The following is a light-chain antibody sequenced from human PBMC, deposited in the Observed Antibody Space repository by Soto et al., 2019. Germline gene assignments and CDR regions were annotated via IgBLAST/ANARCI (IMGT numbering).Light chain of an antibody. CDR3: QVWDNSADHQGV. CDR1: KFGSKN. CDR2: DDD. J-gene: IGLJ1*01. V-gene: IGLV3-21*02. Sequence: SYELTQPPSVSVAPGQTARITCGGNKFGSKNMNWYLQKPGQAPVLVVYDDDDRPAGIPERFSGSASGDTATLTISRVEAGDEADYYCQVWDNSADHQGVFGSGTKVTVL.